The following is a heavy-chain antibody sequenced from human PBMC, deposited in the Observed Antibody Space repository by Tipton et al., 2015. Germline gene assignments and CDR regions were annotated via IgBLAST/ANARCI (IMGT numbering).Heavy chain of an antibody. CDR3: ARHPDFITVAGMAYFDY. Sequence: TLSLTCTVSGGSISSRTYYWGWIRQSPGRGLESIGSMYSSGSTYFNPSLKGRVTISVDTPKNHLSLKLSSMTAADTAVYYCARHPDFITVAGMAYFDYWGQGTLVTVSS. CDR2: MYSSGST. D-gene: IGHD6-19*01. CDR1: GGSISSRTYY. J-gene: IGHJ4*02. V-gene: IGHV4-39*01.